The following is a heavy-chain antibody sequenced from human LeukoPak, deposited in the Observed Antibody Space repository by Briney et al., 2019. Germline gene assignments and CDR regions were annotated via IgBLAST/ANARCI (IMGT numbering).Heavy chain of an antibody. V-gene: IGHV3-74*01. J-gene: IGHJ3*02. D-gene: IGHD1-26*01. CDR3: ARYGRYRAFDI. Sequence: PGGSLRLSCAASGFTSSAYWMHWVRQVPGKGLVWVSRINSDVSTTNYADSVKGRFTIPRDNAKNTIYLQMNSLRAEDTAVYYCARYGRYRAFDIWGPGTVVTVSS. CDR1: GFTSSAYW. CDR2: INSDVSTT.